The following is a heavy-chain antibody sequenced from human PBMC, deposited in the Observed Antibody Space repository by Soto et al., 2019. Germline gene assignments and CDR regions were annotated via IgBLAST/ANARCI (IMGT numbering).Heavy chain of an antibody. CDR3: AKSGGLMTRVTTYDY. D-gene: IGHD4-17*01. Sequence: EVQLLESGGGLVQPGGSLRLSCAASGFTFSSYAMSWVRHAPGKGLEWVSAISGSGGSTYYSDSVKGRFTISRDNSKNTLYLQMNSLGAEDRAVYYCAKSGGLMTRVTTYDYLGQGTMVTVSS. J-gene: IGHJ4*02. CDR2: ISGSGGST. V-gene: IGHV3-23*01. CDR1: GFTFSSYA.